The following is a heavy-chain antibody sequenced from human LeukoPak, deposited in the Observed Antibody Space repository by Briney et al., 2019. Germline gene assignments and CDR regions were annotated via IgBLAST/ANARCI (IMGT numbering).Heavy chain of an antibody. J-gene: IGHJ6*04. CDR3: PRGPGPYWVWGSPPTAGTV. D-gene: IGHD3-16*01. CDR2: IYNSRIT. V-gene: IGHV4-30-2*01. CDR1: GGSLNFGGYS. Sequence: SETLSLTCAVSGGSLNFGGYSWSWIRQPPGKGLECIGYIYNSRITYYNPSLKSRVTISVDRSKNQFSLKLSSVTAADTAVYYCPRGPGPYWVWGSPPTAGTVGAKGTTATVSP.